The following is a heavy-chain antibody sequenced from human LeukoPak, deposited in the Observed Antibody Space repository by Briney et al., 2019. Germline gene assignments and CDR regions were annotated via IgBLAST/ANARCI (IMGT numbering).Heavy chain of an antibody. CDR1: GGSISSYY. CDR2: IYHSGST. Sequence: SETLSLTCTVSGGSISSYYWSWIRQPPGKGLEWIGYIYHSGSTNYNPSLKSRVTISVDTSKNQFSLKLSSVTAADTAVYYCASSYSSSYVRYYGMDVWGQGTTVTVSS. J-gene: IGHJ6*02. D-gene: IGHD6-6*01. CDR3: ASSYSSSYVRYYGMDV. V-gene: IGHV4-59*01.